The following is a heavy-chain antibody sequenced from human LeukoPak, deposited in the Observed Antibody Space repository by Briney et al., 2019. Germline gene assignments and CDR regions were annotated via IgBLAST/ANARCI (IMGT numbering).Heavy chain of an antibody. CDR3: AKDSHWILFDD. D-gene: IGHD2-2*03. Sequence: PGGSLRLSCAASGFTVSSNYMTWVRQAPGKGLEWVSLIYSGGSTYYADSVKGRFTISRDNSKNTLYLQMNSLRDEDTAVYYCAKDSHWILFDDWGQGTLVTVSS. J-gene: IGHJ4*02. CDR1: GFTVSSNY. V-gene: IGHV3-53*01. CDR2: IYSGGST.